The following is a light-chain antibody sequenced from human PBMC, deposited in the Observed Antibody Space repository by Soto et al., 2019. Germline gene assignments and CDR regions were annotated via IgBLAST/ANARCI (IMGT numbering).Light chain of an antibody. CDR2: AAS. J-gene: IGKJ1*01. Sequence: DIQMTQSPSSLSASVGDRVTISFRASRSISNYLNWYQHKSGKAPRLLIYAASSLQTGVPSRFSGTGAAPAFTLNITDLQPEDSATYYCQQSYSVPRFGQGNRV. CDR1: RSISNY. V-gene: IGKV1-39*01. CDR3: QQSYSVPR.